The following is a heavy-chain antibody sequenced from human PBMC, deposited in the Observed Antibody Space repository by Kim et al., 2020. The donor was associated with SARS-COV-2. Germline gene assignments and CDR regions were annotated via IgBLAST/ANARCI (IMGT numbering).Heavy chain of an antibody. V-gene: IGHV4-39*01. J-gene: IGHJ5*02. Sequence: SETLSLTCTVSGDPVSSSSYYWGWIRQPPGKGLEWIGSIYYTGLTWYNPSLRSRATIYADTSKKEFSLNLTSVTAADTAVYYCARHRKPAVLAAPFAPWG. D-gene: IGHD6-13*01. CDR3: ARHRKPAVLAAPFAP. CDR1: GDPVSSSSYY. CDR2: IYYTGLT.